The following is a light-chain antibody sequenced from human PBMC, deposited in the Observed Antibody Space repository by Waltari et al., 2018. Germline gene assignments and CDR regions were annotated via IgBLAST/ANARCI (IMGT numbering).Light chain of an antibody. CDR3: ASSTNLNTVV. V-gene: IGLV2-14*03. CDR2: DFT. J-gene: IGLJ3*02. Sequence: QSALAQPASVSGSPGQSVTISCFGSYSDIGSSNWVSWYRQDPDRAPKLLIFDFTKRPSGVSTRFSGSKSGNTASLTIAGLQTDDTSDYYCASSTNLNTVVFGGGTKLTV. CDR1: YSDIGSSNW.